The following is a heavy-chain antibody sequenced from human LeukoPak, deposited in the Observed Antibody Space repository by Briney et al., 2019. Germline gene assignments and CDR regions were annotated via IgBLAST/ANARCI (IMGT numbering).Heavy chain of an antibody. J-gene: IGHJ6*02. Sequence: GGSLRLSCAASGFTFSSYWMHWVRRAPGKGLVWVSRLKSDGSDTTYADSVKGRFTISRDNAKNTLYLQMTRLRVEDTAVYYCARDGSLDYYYYGMDVWGQGTTVTVSS. V-gene: IGHV3-74*03. D-gene: IGHD1-1*01. CDR3: ARDGSLDYYYYGMDV. CDR1: GFTFSSYW. CDR2: LKSDGSDT.